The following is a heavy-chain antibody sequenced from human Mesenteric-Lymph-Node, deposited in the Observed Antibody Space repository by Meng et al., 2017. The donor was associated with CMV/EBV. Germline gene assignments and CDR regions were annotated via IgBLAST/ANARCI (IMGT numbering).Heavy chain of an antibody. V-gene: IGHV3-23*01. D-gene: IGHD3-3*01. CDR1: GGSISSYY. Sequence: ETLSLTCTVSGGSISSYYWSWIRQPPGKGLEWVSSISGTGGSTSYADSVKGRFTISRDNSKDTLYLQMNSLRAEDTAIYYCAKENDFWSGYVDYWGQGTLVTVSS. J-gene: IGHJ4*02. CDR3: AKENDFWSGYVDY. CDR2: ISGTGGST.